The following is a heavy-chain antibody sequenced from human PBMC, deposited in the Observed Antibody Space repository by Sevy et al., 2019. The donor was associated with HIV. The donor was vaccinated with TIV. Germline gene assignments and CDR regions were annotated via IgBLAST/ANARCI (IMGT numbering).Heavy chain of an antibody. Sequence: GGSLRLSCAASGFTFSSYGMHWVRQAPGKGLEWVAVISYDGSNKYYADSVKGRFTISRDNSKNTLYLQMNSLRAEDTAVYYCAKEAVGSGYSSSWYRGAGYYYYGMDVWGQGTTVTVSS. CDR1: GFTFSSYG. V-gene: IGHV3-30*18. D-gene: IGHD6-13*01. CDR2: ISYDGSNK. J-gene: IGHJ6*02. CDR3: AKEAVGSGYSSSWYRGAGYYYYGMDV.